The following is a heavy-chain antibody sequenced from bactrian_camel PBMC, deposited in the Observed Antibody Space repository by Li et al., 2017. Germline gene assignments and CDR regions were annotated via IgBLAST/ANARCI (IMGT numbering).Heavy chain of an antibody. Sequence: VQLVESGGGSVQSGGSLTLSCVASGYSVSYCMGWFRQAPGKEREGVAIVDSDGRTTVADSVEGRFTISKDNAENTLYLQMNSLKPEDTAKYYCAAGDPLSFDGLGSALALRASEYNYWGQGTQVTVS. V-gene: IGHV3S53*01. J-gene: IGHJ4*01. D-gene: IGHD5*01. CDR3: AAGDPLSFDGLGSALALRASEYNY. CDR1: GYSVSYC. CDR2: VDSDGRT.